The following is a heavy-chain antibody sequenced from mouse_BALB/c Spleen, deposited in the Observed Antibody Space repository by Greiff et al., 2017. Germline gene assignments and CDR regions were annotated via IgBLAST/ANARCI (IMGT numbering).Heavy chain of an antibody. CDR2: ISYSGST. CDR3: ARSGLEAMDY. J-gene: IGHJ4*01. V-gene: IGHV3-2*02. CDR1: GYSITSDYA. D-gene: IGHD3-1*01. Sequence: EVKLQESGPGLVKPSQSLSLTCTVTGYSITSDYAWNWIRQFPGNKLEWMGYISYSGSTSYNPSLKSRISITRDTSKNQFFLQLNSVTTEDTATYYCARSGLEAMDYWGQGTSVTVSS.